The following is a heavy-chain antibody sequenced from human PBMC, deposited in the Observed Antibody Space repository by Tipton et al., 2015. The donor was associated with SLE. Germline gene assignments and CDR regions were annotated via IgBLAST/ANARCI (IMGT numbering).Heavy chain of an antibody. J-gene: IGHJ4*02. CDR2: IYYSGST. CDR3: ARGRLGDSQHHFDY. D-gene: IGHD1-26*01. CDR1: GFTVSSNY. V-gene: IGHV4-59*02. Sequence: LRLSCAASGFTVSSNYMNWIRQPPGKGLEWIGYIYYSGSTNYNPSLKSRVTISVDTSKNQFSLKVSSVTAADTAVYYCARGRLGDSQHHFDYWGQGTLVTVSS.